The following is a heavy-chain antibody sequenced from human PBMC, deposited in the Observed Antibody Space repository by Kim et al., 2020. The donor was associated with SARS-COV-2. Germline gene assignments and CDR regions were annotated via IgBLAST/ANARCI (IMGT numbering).Heavy chain of an antibody. V-gene: IGHV4-34*01. D-gene: IGHD2-2*01. Sequence: SETLSLTCAVYGGSFSGYYWSWIRQPPGKGLEWIGEINHSGSTNYNPSLKSRVTISVDTSKNQFSLKLSSVTAADTAVYYCARGTIVVVPAAKYSPRKRFDPWGQGTLVTVSS. CDR1: GGSFSGYY. CDR3: ARGTIVVVPAAKYSPRKRFDP. CDR2: INHSGST. J-gene: IGHJ5*02.